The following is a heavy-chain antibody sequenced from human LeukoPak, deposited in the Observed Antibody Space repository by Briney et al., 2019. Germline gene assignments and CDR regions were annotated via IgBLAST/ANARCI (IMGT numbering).Heavy chain of an antibody. V-gene: IGHV3-30-3*01. D-gene: IGHD3-10*01. CDR3: GRDSGGSGTYFSPYGMDV. CDR1: GFTFSSYA. Sequence: GRSLRLSCAASGFTFSSYAMHWVRQAPGKGLEWVAVISYDGSDQYYAESVKGRCTISRDKSKNTLYLQMSGLRAEDTAVYFCGRDSGGSGTYFSPYGMDVWGQGTTVTVSS. J-gene: IGHJ6*02. CDR2: ISYDGSDQ.